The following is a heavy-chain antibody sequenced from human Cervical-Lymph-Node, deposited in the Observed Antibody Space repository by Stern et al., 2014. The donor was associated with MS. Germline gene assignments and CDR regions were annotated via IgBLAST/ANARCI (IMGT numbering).Heavy chain of an antibody. V-gene: IGHV3-30*04. D-gene: IGHD4-17*01. CDR2: LSYDGSNR. J-gene: IGHJ6*02. CDR1: GFTFSGYA. CDR3: ARDREYGDYDYYYGMDV. Sequence: VHLVESGGGVVQPGRSLRLSCTASGFTFSGYAMHWVRQAPGKGLEWVAVLSYDGSNRNYADSVKDRFTVSRDNSENTLFLQMNSLRGEDTAVYYCARDREYGDYDYYYGMDVWGQGTTVIVSS.